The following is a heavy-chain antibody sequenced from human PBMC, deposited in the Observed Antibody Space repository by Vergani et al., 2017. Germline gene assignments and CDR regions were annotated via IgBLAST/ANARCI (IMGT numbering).Heavy chain of an antibody. CDR2: IYYSGST. CDR3: ARDRRIAVAGTIPYYYYGMDV. Sequence: QVQLQESGPGLVKPSQTLSLTCTVSGGSISSGGYYWSWIRQHPGKGLEWIGYIYYSGSTNYNPSLKSRVTISVDTSKNQFSLKLSSVTAADTAVYYCARDRRIAVAGTIPYYYYGMDVWGQGTTVTVSS. V-gene: IGHV4-31*03. J-gene: IGHJ6*02. D-gene: IGHD6-19*01. CDR1: GGSISSGGYY.